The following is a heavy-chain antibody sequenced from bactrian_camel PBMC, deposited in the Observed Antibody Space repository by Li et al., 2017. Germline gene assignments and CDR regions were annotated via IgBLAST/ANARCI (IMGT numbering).Heavy chain of an antibody. CDR1: GYAYSSYC. V-gene: IGHV3S1*01. Sequence: HVQLVESGGGSVQSGGSLRLSCAASGYAYSSYCMGWFRQAPGKEREGVARFSTSGGSTYYADSVKGRFTISRDNAKRTMYLQMNSLQPEDTAMYYCAWGLGGLCSDYWGQGTQVTVS. CDR3: AWGLGGLCSDY. J-gene: IGHJ4*01. CDR2: FSTSGGST. D-gene: IGHD2*01.